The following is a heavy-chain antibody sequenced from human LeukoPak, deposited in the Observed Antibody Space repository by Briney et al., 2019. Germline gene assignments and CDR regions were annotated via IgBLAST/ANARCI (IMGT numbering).Heavy chain of an antibody. CDR2: ISWNSGSI. Sequence: HPGVSLRLSCAASGFTFDDYAMHWVRQAPGKGLEWVSGISWNSGSIGYADSVKGRFTISRDNAKNSLYLQMNSLRAEDTALYYCAKGGYYYGSGSYPDYWGQGTLVTVSS. V-gene: IGHV3-9*01. CDR3: AKGGYYYGSGSYPDY. CDR1: GFTFDDYA. D-gene: IGHD3-10*01. J-gene: IGHJ4*02.